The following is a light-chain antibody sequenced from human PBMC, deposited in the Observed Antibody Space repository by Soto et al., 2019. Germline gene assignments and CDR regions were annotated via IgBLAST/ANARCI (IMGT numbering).Light chain of an antibody. Sequence: QSALTQPRSVSGSPGQSVTISCTGTSSDVGGYNYVSRYQQHPGKAPKLLIYDVSKRPSGVPDRFSGSKSGNTASLAISGLQAEDEADYYCCSYAGSNVFGTGTKVTVL. CDR3: CSYAGSNV. V-gene: IGLV2-11*01. CDR2: DVS. J-gene: IGLJ1*01. CDR1: SSDVGGYNY.